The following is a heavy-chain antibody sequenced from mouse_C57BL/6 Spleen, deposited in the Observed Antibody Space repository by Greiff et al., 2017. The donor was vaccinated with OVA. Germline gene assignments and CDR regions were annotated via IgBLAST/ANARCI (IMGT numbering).Heavy chain of an antibody. V-gene: IGHV14-4*01. J-gene: IGHJ3*01. CDR2: IDPENGDT. Sequence: EVQLVESGAELVRPGASVKLSCTASGFNIKDDYMHWVKQRPEQGLEWIGWIDPENGDTEYASKFQGKATITADTSSNTAYLQLSSLTSEDTAVYYCTTRRAYYNNPFAYWGQGTLVTVSA. D-gene: IGHD2-5*01. CDR3: TTRRAYYNNPFAY. CDR1: GFNIKDDY.